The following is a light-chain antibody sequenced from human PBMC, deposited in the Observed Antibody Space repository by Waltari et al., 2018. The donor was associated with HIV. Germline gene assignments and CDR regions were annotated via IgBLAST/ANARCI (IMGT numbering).Light chain of an antibody. J-gene: IGKJ1*01. V-gene: IGKV3-15*01. Sequence: DILIPQSPATLSVSLGESATLPCRPSQSGRYNLAWYQQKPGPPPRLLIYGASTRATGIPGRFSASGSGREFTLTFSSLQSEGFAVYYCQQYKYWPPWTFGQGTKVDIK. CDR2: GAS. CDR3: QQYKYWPPWT. CDR1: QSGRYN.